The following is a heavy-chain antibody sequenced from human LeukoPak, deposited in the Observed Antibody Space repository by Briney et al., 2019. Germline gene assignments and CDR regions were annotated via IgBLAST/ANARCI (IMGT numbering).Heavy chain of an antibody. Sequence: GGSLRLSCAASGFTFSSYSMSWVRQAPGKGLEWVSSISTSSSYIYYADSVKGRFTISRDNSKNSLYLQMNSLRAEDTALYYCAKGSPYDSSGYLFDYWGQGTLVTVSS. V-gene: IGHV3-21*04. CDR3: AKGSPYDSSGYLFDY. J-gene: IGHJ4*02. CDR1: GFTFSSYS. CDR2: ISTSSSYI. D-gene: IGHD3-22*01.